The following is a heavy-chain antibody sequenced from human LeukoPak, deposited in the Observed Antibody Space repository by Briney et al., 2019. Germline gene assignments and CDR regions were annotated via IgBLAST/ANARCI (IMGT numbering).Heavy chain of an antibody. CDR1: GFTFSNYW. D-gene: IGHD2/OR15-2a*01. J-gene: IGHJ4*02. CDR2: INMDGSIT. CDR3: AKDNSRYYFDY. Sequence: GGSLRLSCAASGFTFSNYWMHWVRQAPGKGLVWVSRINMDGSITSYADSVKGRFIISRDNAKSTLYLQMNSLTTEDTALYYCAKDNSRYYFDYWGQGTLVTVSS. V-gene: IGHV3-74*01.